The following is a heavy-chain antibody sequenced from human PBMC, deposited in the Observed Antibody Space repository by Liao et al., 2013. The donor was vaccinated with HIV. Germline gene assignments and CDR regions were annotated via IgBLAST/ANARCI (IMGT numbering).Heavy chain of an antibody. J-gene: IGHJ2*01. V-gene: IGHV4-39*07. Sequence: QLQLQESGPGLVKPSETLSLTCTVSGGSISSSSYYWGWIRQPPGKGLEWIGSIYYSGSTYYNPSLKSRVTISVDTSKNQFSLKLSSVTAADTAVYYCARSPGLSLLYLWYFDLWGRGTLVTVSS. D-gene: IGHD3-16*01. CDR2: IYYSGST. CDR1: GGSISSSSYY. CDR3: ARSPGLSLLYLWYFDL.